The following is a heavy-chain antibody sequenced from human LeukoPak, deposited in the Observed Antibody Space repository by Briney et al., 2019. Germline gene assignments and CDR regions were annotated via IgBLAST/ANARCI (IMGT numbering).Heavy chain of an antibody. CDR3: TRDRGTYSWFDP. J-gene: IGHJ5*02. D-gene: IGHD1-26*01. CDR2: ISSAGTT. CDR1: GFTVSSSY. Sequence: GGSLRLSCAASGFTVSSSYMSWVRQAPGKGLEWVSIISSAGTTYYADSVKGRFTISRDDSKDTAFLHMDSLKTEDTALYYCTRDRGTYSWFDPWGQGTLVTVSS. V-gene: IGHV3-66*01.